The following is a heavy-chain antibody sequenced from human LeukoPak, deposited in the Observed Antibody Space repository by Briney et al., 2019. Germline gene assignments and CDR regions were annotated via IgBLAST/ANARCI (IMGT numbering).Heavy chain of an antibody. V-gene: IGHV4-34*01. D-gene: IGHD3-3*01. J-gene: IGHJ4*02. Sequence: PSETLSLTCAVYGGSFSGYYWSWIRQPPGKGLEWIGEINHSGSTNYNPSLKSRVTISVDTSKNQFSLKLSSVTAADTAVYYCARAEVYDFWSGYYRYYFDYWGQGTLVTVSS. CDR1: GGSFSGYY. CDR3: ARAEVYDFWSGYYRYYFDY. CDR2: INHSGST.